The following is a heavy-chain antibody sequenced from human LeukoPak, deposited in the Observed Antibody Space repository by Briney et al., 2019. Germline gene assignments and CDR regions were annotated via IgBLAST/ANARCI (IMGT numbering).Heavy chain of an antibody. V-gene: IGHV3-7*01. CDR2: IKEDGSER. CDR3: ARDNRVDRDAFDI. Sequence: GGSLRLSCAASGFTFSSYWMTWVRQAPGKGLEWVASIKEDGSERYYVDSVKGRFTISKDDAKNSLYLQVNSLRAEDTAVYYCARDNRVDRDAFDIWGQGTMVTVSS. D-gene: IGHD2/OR15-2a*01. CDR1: GFTFSSYW. J-gene: IGHJ3*02.